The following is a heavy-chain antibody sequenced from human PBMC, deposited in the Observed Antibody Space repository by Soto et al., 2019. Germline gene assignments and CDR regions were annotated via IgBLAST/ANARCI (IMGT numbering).Heavy chain of an antibody. CDR2: IYSGGST. V-gene: IGHV3-53*01. CDR1: GFTVSSNY. CDR3: ARTSAVAGNYGMDV. D-gene: IGHD6-19*01. J-gene: IGHJ6*02. Sequence: GGSLRLSCAASGFTVSSNYTSWVRQAPGKGLEWVSVIYSGGSTYYADSVKGRFTISRDNSKNTLYLQMNSLRAEDTAVYYCARTSAVAGNYGMDVWGQGTTVTVSS.